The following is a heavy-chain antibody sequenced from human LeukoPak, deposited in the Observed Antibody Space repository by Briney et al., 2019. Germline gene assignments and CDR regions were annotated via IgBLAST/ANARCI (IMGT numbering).Heavy chain of an antibody. CDR1: GGTFSSYA. CDR2: IIPIFGTA. J-gene: IGHJ5*02. V-gene: IGHV1-69*05. CDR3: ARASTLVAVDAGWELQGWFDP. D-gene: IGHD1-26*01. Sequence: SVKVSCKASGGTFSSYAISWVRQAPGQGLEWMGGIIPIFGTANYAQKFQGRVTITTDESTSTAYMELSSLRSEDTAVYYCARASTLVAVDAGWELQGWFDPWAREPWSPSPQ.